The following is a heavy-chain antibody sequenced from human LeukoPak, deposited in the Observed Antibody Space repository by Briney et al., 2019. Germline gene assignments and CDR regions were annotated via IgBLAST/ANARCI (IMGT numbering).Heavy chain of an antibody. D-gene: IGHD3-22*01. J-gene: IGHJ4*02. CDR2: IWYDGSNK. CDR3: AREGDYYDSSGYYYVGKFDY. CDR1: GFTFSSYG. Sequence: GGSLRLSCAASGFTFSSYGMHWVRQAPGKGLEWVAVIWYDGSNKYYADSVKGRFTISRDNSKNTLYLQMNGLRAEDTAVYYCAREGDYYDSSGYYYVGKFDYWGQGTLVTVSS. V-gene: IGHV3-33*01.